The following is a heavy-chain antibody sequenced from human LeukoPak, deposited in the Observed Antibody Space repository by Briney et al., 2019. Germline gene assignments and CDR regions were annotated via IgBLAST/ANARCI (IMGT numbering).Heavy chain of an antibody. J-gene: IGHJ6*03. CDR1: GGSFSGYY. CDR2: INHSGST. CDR3: ARRPLSNYYYYMDV. D-gene: IGHD2-2*01. V-gene: IGHV4-34*01. Sequence: SETLSLTCAVYGGSFSGYYWSWIRQPPGKGLEWIGEINHSGSTNYNPSLKSRVTISVDTSKNQFSLKLSSVTAADTAVYYCARRPLSNYYYYMDVWGKGTTVTVSS.